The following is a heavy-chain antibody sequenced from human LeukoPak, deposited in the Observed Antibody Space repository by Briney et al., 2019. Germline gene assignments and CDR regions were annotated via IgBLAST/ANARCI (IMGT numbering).Heavy chain of an antibody. D-gene: IGHD3-3*01. CDR1: GYTFTSYY. CDR2: INPSGGST. Sequence: ASVKVSCKASGYTFTSYYMHWVRQAPGQGLEWMGIINPSGGSTSYAQKFQGRVTMTRDTSTSTVYMELSSLRSEDTAVYYCARGSHYDFWSGYYEDYWGQGTLVTVSS. J-gene: IGHJ4*02. V-gene: IGHV1-46*03. CDR3: ARGSHYDFWSGYYEDY.